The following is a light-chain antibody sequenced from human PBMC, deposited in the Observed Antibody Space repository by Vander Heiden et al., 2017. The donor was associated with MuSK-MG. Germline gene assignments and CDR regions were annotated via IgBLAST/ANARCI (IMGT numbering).Light chain of an antibody. V-gene: IGKV2-28*01. J-gene: IGKJ2*01. CDR3: MQALQTRYT. CDR1: QSLLHSNGYNY. Sequence: VLPQSPISLPVTPGEPASISCRSSQSLLHSNGYNYLDWYLQKPGQSPQLLIYLGSNRASGVPDRFSGSGSGTDFTLKISRVEAEDVGVYYCMQALQTRYTFGQGTKLEIK. CDR2: LGS.